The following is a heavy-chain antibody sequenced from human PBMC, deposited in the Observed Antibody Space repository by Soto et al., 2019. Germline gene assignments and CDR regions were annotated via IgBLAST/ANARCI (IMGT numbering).Heavy chain of an antibody. V-gene: IGHV1-2*02. CDR1: GYTLTGYY. CDR2: INHKNGDA. D-gene: IGHD1-26*01. Sequence: ASVKVSCKPSGYTLTGYYMLLVRQAPGQGLEGMGCINHKNGDANNEQKFQGRVTLDSATSVSTAQMELRRPRSADTDVYYCARSSGSYSYYGMDVWGQGTTVTVSS. J-gene: IGHJ6*02. CDR3: ARSSGSYSYYGMDV.